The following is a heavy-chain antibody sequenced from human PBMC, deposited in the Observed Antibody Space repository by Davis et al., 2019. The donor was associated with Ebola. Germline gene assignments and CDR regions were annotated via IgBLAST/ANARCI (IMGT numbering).Heavy chain of an antibody. CDR3: ARYPRGDFWSGYYNYFDY. V-gene: IGHV5-10-1*01. D-gene: IGHD3-3*01. J-gene: IGHJ4*02. Sequence: KVSCKGSGYSFTSYWISWVRQMPGKGLEWMGRIDPSDSYTNYSPSFQGHVTISADKSISTAYLQWSSLKASDTAMFYCARYPRGDFWSGYYNYFDYWGQGTLVTVSS. CDR1: GYSFTSYW. CDR2: IDPSDSYT.